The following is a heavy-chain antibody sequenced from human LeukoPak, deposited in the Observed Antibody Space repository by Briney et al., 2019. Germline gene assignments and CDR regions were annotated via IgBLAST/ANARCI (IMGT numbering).Heavy chain of an antibody. CDR2: IYYSGST. CDR1: GGSISSYY. D-gene: IGHD4-23*01. V-gene: IGHV4-59*01. J-gene: IGHJ3*02. Sequence: SETLSLTCTVSGGSISSYYWSWIRQPPGKGLEWIGYIYYSGSTNYNPSLKSRVTISVDTSKNQFSLKLSSVTAADTAVYYCARDQSGGAFDIWGQGTMVTVSS. CDR3: ARDQSGGAFDI.